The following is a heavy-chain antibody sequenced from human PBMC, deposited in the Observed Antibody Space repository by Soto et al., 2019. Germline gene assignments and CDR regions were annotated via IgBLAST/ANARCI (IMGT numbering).Heavy chain of an antibody. CDR2: IIPMYGPA. Sequence: QVPLVQSGAEVKKPGSSVTVSCKASGGTFSSYAIHWVRQAPGQGLEWMGGIIPMYGPAKYAQRFQGRVTITTHESTTTVYMELTSLTSQDPPVYYCASFTSMVRGVIDNWFDPWGHGTLVTVSS. CDR1: GGTFSSYA. J-gene: IGHJ5*02. CDR3: ASFTSMVRGVIDNWFDP. V-gene: IGHV1-69*01. D-gene: IGHD3-10*01.